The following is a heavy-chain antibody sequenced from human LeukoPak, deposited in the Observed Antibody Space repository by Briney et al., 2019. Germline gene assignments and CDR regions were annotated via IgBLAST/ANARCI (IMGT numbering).Heavy chain of an antibody. J-gene: IGHJ4*02. D-gene: IGHD4-11*01. CDR1: GFTFSGYA. CDR3: AKVHDDYSNYYFDY. Sequence: PGGSLRLSCAASGFTFSGYAMSWVRQAPGKGLEWVSAISGSGGSTYYADSVKGRFTISRDNSKNTLYLQMNSLRAEDTAVYYCAKVHDDYSNYYFDYWGQGTLVTVSS. V-gene: IGHV3-23*01. CDR2: ISGSGGST.